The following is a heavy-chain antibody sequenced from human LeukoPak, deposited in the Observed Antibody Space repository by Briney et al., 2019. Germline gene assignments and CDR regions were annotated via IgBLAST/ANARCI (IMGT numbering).Heavy chain of an antibody. V-gene: IGHV3-21*05. CDR2: IGSSSSSI. CDR1: GFAFSSYS. J-gene: IGHJ4*02. Sequence: PGGSLRLSCAASGFAFSSYSFNWVRQTPGKGLEWVSYIGSSSSSIYYADSVKGRFTISRDNAKNTLYLQMNSLRAEDAAVYYCARDLELSAVYYFDSWGQGTLVIVSS. CDR3: ARDLELSAVYYFDS. D-gene: IGHD3-3*01.